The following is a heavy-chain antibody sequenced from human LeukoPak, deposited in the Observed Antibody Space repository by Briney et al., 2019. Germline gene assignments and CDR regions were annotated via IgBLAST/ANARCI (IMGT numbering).Heavy chain of an antibody. CDR2: ISYDGSNK. CDR1: GFTFSSYA. V-gene: IGHV3-30*18. CDR3: AKDRLEGPYFFHY. Sequence: GGSLRLSCAASGFTFSSYAMSWVRQAPGKGLEWVAVISYDGSNKYYADSVKGRFTISRDNSKSTLYLQMNSLRAEDTAVYYCAKDRLEGPYFFHYWGQGTLVTVSS. J-gene: IGHJ4*02. D-gene: IGHD1-1*01.